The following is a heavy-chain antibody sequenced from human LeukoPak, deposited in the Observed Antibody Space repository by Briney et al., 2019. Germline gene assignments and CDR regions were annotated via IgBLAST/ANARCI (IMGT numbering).Heavy chain of an antibody. D-gene: IGHD6-13*01. Sequence: AASLSLSCAASGFTFSNYAMSRVRQAPGKGLEWVSVISGSGASTYYADSVKGWFTISRDNSNNTMYLQMNSLRAEDTAVYYCAKARGSEIAAATNYWGQGALVTVSS. V-gene: IGHV3-23*01. CDR2: ISGSGAST. CDR3: AKARGSEIAAATNY. CDR1: GFTFSNYA. J-gene: IGHJ4*02.